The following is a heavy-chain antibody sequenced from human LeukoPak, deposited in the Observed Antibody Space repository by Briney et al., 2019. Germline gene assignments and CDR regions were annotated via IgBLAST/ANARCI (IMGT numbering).Heavy chain of an antibody. J-gene: IGHJ4*02. CDR2: ISGSSSTI. D-gene: IGHD6-13*01. Sequence: GGSLRLSCAASGFIFSGYSMNWVRQAAGKGLGWVSYISGSSSTIYYADPGEGRFTISRDNAKNSLYLQMNSLRDEDTAVYYCAIYRSIGAAGDLSDYWGQGTLVTVSS. CDR1: GFIFSGYS. CDR3: AIYRSIGAAGDLSDY. V-gene: IGHV3-48*02.